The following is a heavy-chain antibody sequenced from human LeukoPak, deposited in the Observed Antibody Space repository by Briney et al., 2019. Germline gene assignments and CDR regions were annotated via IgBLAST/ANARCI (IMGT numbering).Heavy chain of an antibody. CDR2: IKQDGSEK. CDR1: GFTLSSYW. Sequence: AGGSLRLSCAASGFTLSSYWMSWVRQAPGKGLEWVANIKQDGSEKYYVDSVKGRFTISRDNAKNSLYLQMNSRRAEDTAVYYCAELEWPRGYWGQGTLVTVSS. D-gene: IGHD1-7*01. V-gene: IGHV3-7*01. CDR3: AELEWPRGY. J-gene: IGHJ4*02.